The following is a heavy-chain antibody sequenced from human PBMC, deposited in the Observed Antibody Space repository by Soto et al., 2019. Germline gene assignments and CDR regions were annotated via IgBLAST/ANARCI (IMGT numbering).Heavy chain of an antibody. CDR2: INHSGST. V-gene: IGHV4-34*01. CDR1: GGSFSGYY. Sequence: SETLSLTCAVYGGSFSGYYWSWIRQPPGKGLEWIGEINHSGSTNYNPSLKSRVTISVDTSKNQFSLKLSSVTAADTAVYYCARASYGITIFGVVIIYYFGYWGQGTLVT. CDR3: ARASYGITIFGVVIIYYFGY. D-gene: IGHD3-3*01. J-gene: IGHJ4*02.